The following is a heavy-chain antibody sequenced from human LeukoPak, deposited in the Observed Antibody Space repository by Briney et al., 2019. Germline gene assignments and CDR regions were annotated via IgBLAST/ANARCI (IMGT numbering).Heavy chain of an antibody. CDR2: ISGSGGST. D-gene: IGHD2-2*01. J-gene: IGHJ5*02. V-gene: IGHV3-23*01. CDR1: GFTFSSYA. CDR3: AKGGGYCSSTSCSPSDSWFDP. Sequence: GGSLRLSCAASGFTFSSYAMSWVRQAPGKGLEWVSAISGSGGSTYYADSVKGRFTISRDNSKNTLYLQMNSLRAEDTAVYYCAKGGGYCSSTSCSPSDSWFDPWGQGTLVTVSS.